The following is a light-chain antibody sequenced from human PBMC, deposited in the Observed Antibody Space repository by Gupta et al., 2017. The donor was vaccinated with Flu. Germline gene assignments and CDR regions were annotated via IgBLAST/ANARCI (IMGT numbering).Light chain of an antibody. CDR1: QGIRTW. J-gene: IGKJ2*03. CDR2: QVS. Sequence: QMTQSPSSLSASIGDRVTITCRASQGIRTWLAWYQQKPGQTPKLLIYQVSNLYSGVPSRFSGGASGADFTLTISNLQPDDSATYYCQQMNSYWYSFGQGTKVDIK. V-gene: IGKV1-5*03. CDR3: QQMNSYWYS.